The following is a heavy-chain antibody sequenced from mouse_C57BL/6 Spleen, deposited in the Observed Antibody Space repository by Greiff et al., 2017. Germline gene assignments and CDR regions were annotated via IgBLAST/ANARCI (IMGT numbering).Heavy chain of an antibody. CDR3: ARLDYGSSIDY. CDR1: GYTFTSYW. J-gene: IGHJ2*01. D-gene: IGHD1-1*01. Sequence: QVQLQQPGAELVMPGASVKLSCKASGYTFTSYWMHWVKQRPGQGLEWIGEIDPSDSYTNYNQKFKGKSTLTVDKSYSTAYMQLSSLTSEDSAVYCRARLDYGSSIDYWGQGTTLTVSS. V-gene: IGHV1-69*01. CDR2: IDPSDSYT.